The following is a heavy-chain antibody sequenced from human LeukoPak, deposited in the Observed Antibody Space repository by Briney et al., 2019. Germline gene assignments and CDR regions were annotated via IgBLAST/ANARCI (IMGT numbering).Heavy chain of an antibody. V-gene: IGHV1-18*01. Sequence: ASVKVSCKASGYTFTSYGISWVRQAPGQGLEWMGWISAYNGNTNYVQKLQGRVTMTTDTSTSTAYMELRSVRSDDTAVYYCARDLSTRYSSSWYISSPKKNPLEHNWFDPWGQGTLVTVSS. J-gene: IGHJ5*02. CDR2: ISAYNGNT. CDR3: ARDLSTRYSSSWYISSPKKNPLEHNWFDP. CDR1: GYTFTSYG. D-gene: IGHD6-13*01.